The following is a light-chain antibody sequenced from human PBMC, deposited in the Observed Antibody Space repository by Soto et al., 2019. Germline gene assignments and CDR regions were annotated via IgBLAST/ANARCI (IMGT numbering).Light chain of an antibody. CDR1: QSVSRN. CDR2: DAS. Sequence: DIMMTQSPATLSVSPGGRATLSCRASQSVSRNLAWYQQKPGQAPRLLIYDASTRPTGVPARFSGSGSGTDFALTISGLQSEDFAVYYCQHYNYWPPGGTFCQGTKVEI. V-gene: IGKV3-15*01. J-gene: IGKJ1*01. CDR3: QHYNYWPPGGT.